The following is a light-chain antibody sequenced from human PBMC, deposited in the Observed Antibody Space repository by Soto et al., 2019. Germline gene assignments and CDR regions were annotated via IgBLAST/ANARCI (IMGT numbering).Light chain of an antibody. Sequence: QSALTQPASVSGSPGQSITISYTGTRSDVGGYNFVSWFQQHPGKAPKLIIYEVTNRPSGISNRFSGSKSGNTASLTISGLQAEDEADYYCSSYVSSRTYVFGTGTKLTVL. CDR2: EVT. J-gene: IGLJ1*01. CDR1: RSDVGGYNF. V-gene: IGLV2-14*01. CDR3: SSYVSSRTYV.